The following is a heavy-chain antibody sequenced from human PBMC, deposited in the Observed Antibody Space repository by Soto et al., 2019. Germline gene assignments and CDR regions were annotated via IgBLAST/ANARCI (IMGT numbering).Heavy chain of an antibody. J-gene: IGHJ6*02. V-gene: IGHV1-18*01. CDR2: ISAYNGNT. D-gene: IGHD6-13*01. CDR3: ARVPPSLAAAGRTHFYGMDV. Sequence: ASVKVSCKASGYTFTSYGISWVRQAPGQGLEWMGWISAYNGNTNYAQKLQGRVTMTTDTSTSTAYMELRSLRSDDTAVYYCARVPPSLAAAGRTHFYGMDVWGQGTTVTVSS. CDR1: GYTFTSYG.